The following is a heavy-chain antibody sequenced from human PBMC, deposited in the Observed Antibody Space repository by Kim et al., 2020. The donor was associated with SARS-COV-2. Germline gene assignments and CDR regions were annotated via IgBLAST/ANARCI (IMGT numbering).Heavy chain of an antibody. CDR3: ARGPPPDHYDILTGYANWFYP. J-gene: IGHJ5*02. Sequence: SVKVSCKASGGTFSSYAISWVRQAPGQGLEWMGGIIPIFGTANYAQKFQGRVTITADESTSTAYMELSSLRSEDTAGYYRARGPPPDHYDILTGYANWFYPWGQGTLVTVSS. CDR1: GGTFSSYA. D-gene: IGHD3-9*01. CDR2: IIPIFGTA. V-gene: IGHV1-69*13.